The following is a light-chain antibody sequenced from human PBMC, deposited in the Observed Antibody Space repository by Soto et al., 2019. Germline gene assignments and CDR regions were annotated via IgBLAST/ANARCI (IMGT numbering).Light chain of an antibody. Sequence: QSALTQPRSASGSPGQSVTISCTGSSSDVGGYEYVSWYQQHRGKAPKLIIYEVIKRPSGVPDRFSGSKSGNTASLTVSGLQAEDEADYYCSSYAGSNNLHVLFGGGTKLTVL. CDR3: SSYAGSNNLHVL. V-gene: IGLV2-8*01. CDR2: EVI. CDR1: SSDVGGYEY. J-gene: IGLJ2*01.